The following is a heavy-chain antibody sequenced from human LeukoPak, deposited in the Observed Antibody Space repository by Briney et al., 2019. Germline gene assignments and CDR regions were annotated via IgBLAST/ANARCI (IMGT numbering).Heavy chain of an antibody. V-gene: IGHV3-23*01. Sequence: GGSLRLSCAASGFTFSTFAMIWVRQPPGKGLEWVSLISGSGDYTFYADYVKGRFTISRDNSKNTLYLQMNNLRAEDSAVYYCAKDLSGYGPYWYFDLWGRGTLVTVSS. CDR3: AKDLSGYGPYWYFDL. J-gene: IGHJ2*01. D-gene: IGHD6-25*01. CDR2: ISGSGDYT. CDR1: GFTFSTFA.